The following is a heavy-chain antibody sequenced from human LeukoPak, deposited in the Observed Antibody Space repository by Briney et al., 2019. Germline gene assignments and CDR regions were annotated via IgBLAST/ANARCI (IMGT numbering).Heavy chain of an antibody. Sequence: GGSLRLSCAASGFGFTAAWMSWVRQAPGKGPEWVGRIKSRGGGETTDYAAPVKGRFTISRDDSKDILYLQMDGLKTEDTAVYYCAWQTKFDFWRMDYWGLGTLVTVSS. CDR3: AWQTKFDFWRMDY. CDR2: IKSRGGGETT. CDR1: GFGFTAAW. J-gene: IGHJ4*02. V-gene: IGHV3-15*01. D-gene: IGHD3-3*01.